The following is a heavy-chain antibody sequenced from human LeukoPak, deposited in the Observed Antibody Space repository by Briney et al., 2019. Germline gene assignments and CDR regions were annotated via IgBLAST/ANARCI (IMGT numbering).Heavy chain of an antibody. CDR1: GGTFSSYA. J-gene: IGHJ5*02. CDR2: IIPIFGTA. CDR3: ARSPSTVTPNWFDP. Sequence: ASVKVSCKASGGTFSSYAISWVRQAPGQGLEWMGGIIPIFGTANYAQKFQGRVTITADKSTSTAYMELSSLRSEDTAVYYCARSPSTVTPNWFDPWGQGTLVTVSS. V-gene: IGHV1-69*06. D-gene: IGHD4-17*01.